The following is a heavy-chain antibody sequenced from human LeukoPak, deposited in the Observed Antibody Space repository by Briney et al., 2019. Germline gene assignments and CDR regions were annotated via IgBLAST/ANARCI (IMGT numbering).Heavy chain of an antibody. J-gene: IGHJ5*02. Sequence: GGSLRLSCAASGFTFSSYWMHWVRQAPGKGLVWVSHISTDGSSTSYADSVRGRFSISRDNAQTSLYLQMNSLRAEDTAVYYCARASDPWLQLTWGQGTLVTVSS. CDR2: ISTDGSST. V-gene: IGHV3-74*01. D-gene: IGHD5-24*01. CDR1: GFTFSSYW. CDR3: ARASDPWLQLT.